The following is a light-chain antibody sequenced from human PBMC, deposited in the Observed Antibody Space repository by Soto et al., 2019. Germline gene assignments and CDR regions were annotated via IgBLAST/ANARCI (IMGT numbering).Light chain of an antibody. CDR3: QQYNSYYEYT. CDR1: QGISSA. Sequence: IQLTQSPSSLSASAGDRVAITCRASQGISSALACYQQKPAKATKLLIYDASSLESGVPSRFSGSGSGTDFTLTISSLQPEDFATYYCQQYNSYYEYTFGQGTRLEIK. V-gene: IGKV1-13*02. J-gene: IGKJ5*01. CDR2: DAS.